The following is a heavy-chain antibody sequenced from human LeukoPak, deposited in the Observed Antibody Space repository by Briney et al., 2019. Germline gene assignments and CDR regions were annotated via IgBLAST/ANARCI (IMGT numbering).Heavy chain of an antibody. J-gene: IGHJ2*01. V-gene: IGHV4-61*01. CDR2: IYYSGST. CDR3: ARDRGGADWYFDP. D-gene: IGHD3-10*01. Sequence: SETLSLTCTVSGGSVSSGSYYWSWIRQPPGKGLEWIGYIYYSGSTNYNPSLKSRVTISVDTSKNQFSLKLSSVTAADTAVYYCARDRGGADWYFDPWGRGTLVTVSS. CDR1: GGSVSSGSYY.